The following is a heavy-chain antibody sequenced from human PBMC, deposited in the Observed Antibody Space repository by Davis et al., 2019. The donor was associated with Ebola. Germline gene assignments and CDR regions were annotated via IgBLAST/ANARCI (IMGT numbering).Heavy chain of an antibody. CDR3: AKVKTAAYYFDY. J-gene: IGHJ4*02. V-gene: IGHV5-51*01. Sequence: GESLKISCKGSGYSFTSYWIAWVRQMPGKGLECMGIIYPGDSETRYSPSFQGQVTISADKSITTAYLQWSSLKASDTAMYYCAKVKTAAYYFDYWGQGTLVTVSS. D-gene: IGHD4-11*01. CDR1: GYSFTSYW. CDR2: IYPGDSET.